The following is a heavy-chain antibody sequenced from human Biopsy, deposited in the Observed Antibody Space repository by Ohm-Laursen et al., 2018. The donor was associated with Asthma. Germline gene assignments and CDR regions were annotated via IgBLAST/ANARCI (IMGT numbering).Heavy chain of an antibody. D-gene: IGHD4-17*01. V-gene: IGHV1-24*01. Sequence: PSVTVSCKLSGSSLTDLSMHWVRQAPGQGLEWMGGHDHEEGGTVNARRFQGRVTMTEDTSTDTAYMELSSLSSDDTAVYYCASDFPKDYVRYNFQFWGQGALVTVSS. CDR3: ASDFPKDYVRYNFQF. CDR1: GSSLTDLS. CDR2: HDHEEGGT. J-gene: IGHJ4*02.